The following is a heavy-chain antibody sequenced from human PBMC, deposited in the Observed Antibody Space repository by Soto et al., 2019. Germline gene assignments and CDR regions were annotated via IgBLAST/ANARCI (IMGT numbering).Heavy chain of an antibody. J-gene: IGHJ4*02. Sequence: GGSLRLSCEASGFSFSSYVMSWVRQAPGKGLEWVSSVSGSGASTYYAHSVTGRFTISRANSRNKQILQMNSLRAEDTAIYYCAKDRDDYGDYAFDQWAQGT. V-gene: IGHV3-23*01. CDR3: AKDRDDYGDYAFDQ. D-gene: IGHD4-17*01. CDR2: VSGSGAST. CDR1: GFSFSSYV.